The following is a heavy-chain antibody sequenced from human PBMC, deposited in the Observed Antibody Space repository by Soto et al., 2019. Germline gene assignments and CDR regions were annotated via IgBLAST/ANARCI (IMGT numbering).Heavy chain of an antibody. Sequence: QVQLVQSGAEVKKPGASVKVSCKASGYTFNTNYMHWVRQAPGQGLEWMGIINPSGGSTSYAQKFQGRVTMTRDTSTSTVYLELSSLRSEYTAVYYCAGGNDAFDIWGQGTMVTVSS. D-gene: IGHD3-16*01. CDR2: INPSGGST. CDR3: AGGNDAFDI. CDR1: GYTFNTNY. V-gene: IGHV1-46*02. J-gene: IGHJ3*02.